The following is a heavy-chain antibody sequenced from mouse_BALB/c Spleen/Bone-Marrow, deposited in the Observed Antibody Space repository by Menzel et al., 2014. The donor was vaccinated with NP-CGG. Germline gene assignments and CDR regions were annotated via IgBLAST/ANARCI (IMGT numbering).Heavy chain of an antibody. Sequence: QVQLQQPGAELVRPGASVKVSCKASGYTFTSYWINWVKQRPGQGPEWIGNIYPSDSYTNYNQNFKDKATLTVDKSSSTAYMQLSSPTSEDSAVYYCTRQYGNYYAMDYWGQGGSVTVSS. CDR3: TRQYGNYYAMDY. J-gene: IGHJ4*01. CDR1: GYTFTSYW. V-gene: IGHV1-69*02. CDR2: IYPSDSYT. D-gene: IGHD2-10*02.